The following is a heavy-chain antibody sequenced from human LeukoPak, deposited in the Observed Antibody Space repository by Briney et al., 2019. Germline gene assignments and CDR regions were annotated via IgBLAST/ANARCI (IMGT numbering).Heavy chain of an antibody. CDR3: AKVSKLLWFGELLYFDY. V-gene: IGHV3-23*01. Sequence: GGSLRLSCAASGFTFSSYAMSWVRQAPGKGLEGVSAISGSGGSTYYADSVKGRFTISRDNSKHTLYLQMNSLRAEDTAVYYCAKVSKLLWFGELLYFDYWGQGTLVTVSS. D-gene: IGHD3-10*01. CDR2: ISGSGGST. J-gene: IGHJ4*02. CDR1: GFTFSSYA.